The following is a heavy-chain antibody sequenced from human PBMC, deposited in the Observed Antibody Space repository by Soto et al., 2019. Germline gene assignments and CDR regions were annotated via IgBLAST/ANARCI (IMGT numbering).Heavy chain of an antibody. J-gene: IGHJ6*02. CDR2: MFHSGST. CDR1: GASISNSHW. D-gene: IGHD6-13*01. CDR3: AKNSDYAIDA. Sequence: QVQLQESGPGLVKPSGTLSLTCVVSGASISNSHWWTWVRQPPGKGLEWIGEMFHSGSTNDNPTHKSRVTVSRDKSMSQFSLTLNSVFAAETVVYYCAKNSDYAIDAWGQGTTVTVSS. V-gene: IGHV4-4*02.